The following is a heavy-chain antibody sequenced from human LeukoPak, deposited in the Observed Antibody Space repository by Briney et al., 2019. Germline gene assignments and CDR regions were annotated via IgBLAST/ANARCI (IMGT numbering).Heavy chain of an antibody. D-gene: IGHD6-13*01. Sequence: EGSLRVSCAASGFFFRSYSMNWVRQAPGKGLEWVSSISSSSSYIYYADSVKGRFTISRDNAKNSLYLQMNSLRAEDTAVYYCARLEAAVFDYWGQGTLVTVSS. CDR3: ARLEAAVFDY. J-gene: IGHJ4*02. CDR1: GFFFRSYS. V-gene: IGHV3-21*01. CDR2: ISSSSSYI.